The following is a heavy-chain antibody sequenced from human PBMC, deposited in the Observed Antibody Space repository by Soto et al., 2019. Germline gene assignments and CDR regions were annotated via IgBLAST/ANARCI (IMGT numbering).Heavy chain of an antibody. CDR3: ARGPPIVGNTRPLES. V-gene: IGHV4-4*02. CDR1: VGSITNSNW. Sequence: SETLSLTCTVSVGSITNSNWWSWVRLPPAKGLEWIGDIYHAGSTKYNPSLERRVTMSVDTSNNQFGLTLTSVTAADTAVYFCARGPPIVGNTRPLESWGQGTLVTSPQ. D-gene: IGHD1-26*01. CDR2: IYHAGST. J-gene: IGHJ4*02.